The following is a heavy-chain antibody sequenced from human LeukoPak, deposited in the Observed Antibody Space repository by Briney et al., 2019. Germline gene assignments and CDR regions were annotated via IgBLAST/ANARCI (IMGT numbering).Heavy chain of an antibody. Sequence: GGSLRVSCAASGFSFSGDAIHWVRQAPGKGLEWVALIWSDGSQTKYAGSVKGRFTVSRDNSKNTAFLQMSGLTVEDTAVYYCAGAAGLGNYLIDYWGQGTLVTVSS. CDR3: AGAAGLGNYLIDY. J-gene: IGHJ4*02. CDR1: GFSFSGDA. CDR2: IWSDGSQT. V-gene: IGHV3-33*01. D-gene: IGHD1-26*01.